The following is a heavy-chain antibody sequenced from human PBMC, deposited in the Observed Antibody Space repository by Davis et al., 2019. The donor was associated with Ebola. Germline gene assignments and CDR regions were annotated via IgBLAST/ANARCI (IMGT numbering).Heavy chain of an antibody. CDR1: GFTFSDYY. Sequence: GESLKISCAASGFTFSDYYMSWIRQAPGKGLEWVSYISSSGSTIYYADSVKGRFTISRDNAKNSLYLQMNSLRAEDTAVYYCARKGYGYVYYFDYWGQGTLVTVSS. V-gene: IGHV3-11*01. J-gene: IGHJ4*02. CDR2: ISSSGSTI. D-gene: IGHD5-18*01. CDR3: ARKGYGYVYYFDY.